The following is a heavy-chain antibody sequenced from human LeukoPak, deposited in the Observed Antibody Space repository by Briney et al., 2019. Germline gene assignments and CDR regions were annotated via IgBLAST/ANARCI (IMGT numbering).Heavy chain of an antibody. CDR3: ARPPLDYSGYARYYFDY. CDR2: IYSGGST. D-gene: IGHD5-12*01. Sequence: GGSLRLSCAASGFTVGSNYMSWVRQAPGKGLEWVSVIYSGGSTYYADSVKGRFTISRDNSKNTLYLQMNSLRAEDTAVYYCARPPLDYSGYARYYFDYWGQGTLVTVSS. CDR1: GFTVGSNY. V-gene: IGHV3-66*01. J-gene: IGHJ4*02.